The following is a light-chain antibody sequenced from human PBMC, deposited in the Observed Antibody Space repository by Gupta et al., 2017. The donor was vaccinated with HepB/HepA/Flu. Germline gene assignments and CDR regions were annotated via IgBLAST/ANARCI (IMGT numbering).Light chain of an antibody. CDR2: AIS. CDR1: QTVWDSQ. CDR3: QQETSSTWT. J-gene: IGKJ1*01. Sequence: EIVLTQAPGTLSLSPGVRATLSCRTSQTVWDSQLAWYQQKPGQPPRLLIYAISTRDTGIPDRVSGSGCGTDFTLTINSREPEDFAVYYCQQETSSTWTFGPGTRLEI. V-gene: IGKV3-20*01.